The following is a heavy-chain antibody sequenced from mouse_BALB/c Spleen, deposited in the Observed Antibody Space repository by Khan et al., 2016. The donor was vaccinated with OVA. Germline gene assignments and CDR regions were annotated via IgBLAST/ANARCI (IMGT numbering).Heavy chain of an antibody. J-gene: IGHJ3*01. CDR3: ARGGRFAY. CDR2: ISTYYGVA. CDR1: GYTFTDYA. Sequence: QVQLKQSGAELVRPGVSVKISCKGSGYTFTDYAMHWVKQSHAKSLEWIGVISTYYGVADYNQKFQGKASMTVDKSSSTAYMELARLTSEDSAIYYCARGGRFAYWGQGTLVTVSA. V-gene: IGHV1S137*01. D-gene: IGHD1-1*02.